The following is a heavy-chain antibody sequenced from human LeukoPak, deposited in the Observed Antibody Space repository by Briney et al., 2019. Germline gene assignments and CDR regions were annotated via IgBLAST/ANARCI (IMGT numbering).Heavy chain of an antibody. J-gene: IGHJ4*01. CDR2: IYYSGST. D-gene: IGHD1-26*01. V-gene: IGHV4-59*01. CDR3: ARGGSYYGYFDY. CDR1: GGSISTYY. Sequence: PSETLSLICTVSGGSISTYYWSWIRQPPGKGLEWIAYIYYSGSTNYNPSLKSRVTISVDTSKNLFSLKLSSVTAADTAVYYCARGGSYYGYFDYWGHGALVTVSS.